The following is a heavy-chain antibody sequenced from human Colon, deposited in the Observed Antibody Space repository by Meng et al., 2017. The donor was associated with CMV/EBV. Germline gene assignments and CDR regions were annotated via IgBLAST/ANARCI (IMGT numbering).Heavy chain of an antibody. J-gene: IGHJ6*02. Sequence: GESLKISCATSGFTFSSYSMNWVRQAPGKGLEWVSSISGGGASIWYADSMKGRFTVSRDNAKSSQYLQMNSLRAEDTAVYYCARGSNIYYGMDVWGQGTTVTVSS. CDR1: GFTFSSYS. CDR2: ISGGGASI. D-gene: IGHD2/OR15-2a*01. V-gene: IGHV3-21*01. CDR3: ARGSNIYYGMDV.